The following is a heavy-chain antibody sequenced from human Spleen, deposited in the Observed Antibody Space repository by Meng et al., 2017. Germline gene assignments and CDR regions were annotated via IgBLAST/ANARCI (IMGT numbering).Heavy chain of an antibody. CDR3: ARGYYDSSGYYHYWYFDL. D-gene: IGHD3-22*01. J-gene: IGHJ2*01. Sequence: QVPVQAWGPGLVKPSQTLSLTCTVSGGSISSGGYYWSWVRQHPGKGLEWIGYIYYSGSPYYTPSLKNLVTISVDTSKNQFSLKLSSVTAADTAVYYCARGYYDSSGYYHYWYFDLWGRGTLVTVSS. CDR2: IYYSGSP. CDR1: GGSISSGGYY. V-gene: IGHV4-31*01.